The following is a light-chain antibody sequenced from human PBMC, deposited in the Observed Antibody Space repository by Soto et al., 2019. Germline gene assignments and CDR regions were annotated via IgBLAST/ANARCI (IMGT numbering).Light chain of an antibody. CDR3: HQYNNWPRT. V-gene: IGKV3D-15*01. CDR1: QSVNSN. CDR2: AAS. J-gene: IGKJ3*01. Sequence: ETVMTQSPATLSGSPGERATLSCRASQSVNSNLAWYQQKPGQAPRLLIYAASTRAAGIPGRFSGSGSGTEFTLTISSLQSEDFAVYYCHQYNNWPRTFGPGTKVDIK.